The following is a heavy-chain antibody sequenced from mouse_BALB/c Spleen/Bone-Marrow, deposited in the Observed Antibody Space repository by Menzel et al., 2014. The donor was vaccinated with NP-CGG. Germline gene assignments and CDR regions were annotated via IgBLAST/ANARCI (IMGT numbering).Heavy chain of an antibody. CDR3: ARHYGSGVFYFDD. J-gene: IGHJ2*01. Sequence: EVKLMESGGGLVQPGGSLKLSCAASGFTFSTYTMSWVRLTPETRLEGVAYISNGGGITYYSDTVKGRFTISRDNAKNTLYLQMNSLKSEDTAMYYCARHYGSGVFYFDDWGQGTTLTVSS. CDR2: ISNGGGIT. D-gene: IGHD1-1*01. CDR1: GFTFSTYT. V-gene: IGHV5-12-2*01.